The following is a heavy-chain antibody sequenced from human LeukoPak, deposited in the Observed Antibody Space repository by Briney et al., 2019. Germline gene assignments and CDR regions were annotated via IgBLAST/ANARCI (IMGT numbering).Heavy chain of an antibody. D-gene: IGHD2-15*01. J-gene: IGHJ3*02. CDR1: GYTFTSYY. Sequence: ASVKVSCKASGYTFTSYYMHWVRQAPGQGLEGMGIINPSGGSKSYAQKLQGRFTITRDKSTSTVYMELSSLGSEDTAVYYCASPGICSSLSCYSLGAFDIWGQGTMVTVSS. CDR2: INPSGGSK. CDR3: ASPGICSSLSCYSLGAFDI. V-gene: IGHV1-46*01.